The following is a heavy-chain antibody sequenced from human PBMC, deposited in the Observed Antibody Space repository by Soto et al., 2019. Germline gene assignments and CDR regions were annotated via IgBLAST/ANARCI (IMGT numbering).Heavy chain of an antibody. CDR2: IKSETDGGAT. CDR1: GFTFSEAW. CDR3: TTVVGYYDFCSNYYSYYMDV. Sequence: EVQLVESGGGFVEPGGSLRLSCAASGFTFSEAWMSWVRQAPGKGLEWVGRIKSETDGGATDYAAPVKGRFTLSREDSKNTLYLQMDSLKTEDTTVYYCTTVVGYYDFCSNYYSYYMDVWGKGTTVTVS. J-gene: IGHJ6*03. D-gene: IGHD3-3*01. V-gene: IGHV3-15*01.